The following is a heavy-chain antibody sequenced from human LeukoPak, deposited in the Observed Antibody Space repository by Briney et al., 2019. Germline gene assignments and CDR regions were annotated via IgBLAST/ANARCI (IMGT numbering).Heavy chain of an antibody. V-gene: IGHV4-4*07. CDR3: ARAEGSGSGAYTLDY. CDR2: IYTSGTT. CDR1: GGSTINYF. Sequence: SETLSLTCTVSGGSTINYFRSWIRQPAGKGLEWIGHIYTSGTTHYNPSLNNRVTISLDTSKSQFSLHLNSVTAADTAVYYCARAEGSGSGAYTLDYWGQGILVTVSS. J-gene: IGHJ4*02. D-gene: IGHD3-10*01.